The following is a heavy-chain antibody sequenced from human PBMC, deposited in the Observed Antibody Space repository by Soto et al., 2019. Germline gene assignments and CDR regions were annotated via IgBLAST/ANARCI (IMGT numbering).Heavy chain of an antibody. CDR2: IWYDGSNK. V-gene: IGHV3-33*01. Sequence: GGSLRLSCAASGFTFSDYVMHWVRQAPGKGLEWVAVIWYDGSNKYYADSVKGRFTISRDNPKNTLYLQMNNLRAEDTAVYYCARGRRENSLVVWGQGTTVTVSS. CDR3: ARGRRENSLVV. J-gene: IGHJ6*02. D-gene: IGHD3-10*01. CDR1: GFTFSDYV.